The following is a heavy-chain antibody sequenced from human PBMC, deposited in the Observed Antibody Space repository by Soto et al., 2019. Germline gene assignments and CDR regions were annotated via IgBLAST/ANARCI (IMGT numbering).Heavy chain of an antibody. CDR1: GGSFSGYY. CDR2: INHSGST. V-gene: IGHV4-34*01. Sequence: SETLSLTCAVYGGSFSGYYWSWIRQPPGKGLEWIGEINHSGSTNYNPSLKSRVTISVDTSKNQFSLKLSSVTAADTAVYYCARRGITMVRGYYGMDVWGQGTTVTVSS. CDR3: ARRGITMVRGYYGMDV. J-gene: IGHJ6*02. D-gene: IGHD3-10*01.